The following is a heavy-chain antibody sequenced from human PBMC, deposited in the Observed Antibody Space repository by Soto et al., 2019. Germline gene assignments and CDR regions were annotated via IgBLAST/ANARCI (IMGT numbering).Heavy chain of an antibody. D-gene: IGHD3-22*01. J-gene: IGHJ4*02. CDR3: SKSKVRYTMVVPDY. CDR1: GFTFNNYA. CDR2: ISYDGSNK. Sequence: GGSLRLSCVASGFTFNNYAMHWVRQAPGKGLEWVAVISYDGSNKFYADSVKGRFTISRDNSENTLYLQMNSLEAEDTAVYYCSKSKVRYTMVVPDYWGQGTLVTVSS. V-gene: IGHV3-30-3*02.